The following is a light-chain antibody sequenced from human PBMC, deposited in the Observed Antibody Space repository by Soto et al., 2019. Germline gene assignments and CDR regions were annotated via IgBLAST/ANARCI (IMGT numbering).Light chain of an antibody. CDR1: QNIYSN. J-gene: IGKJ1*01. CDR2: RAS. V-gene: IGKV3-15*01. CDR3: LQYHNLCA. Sequence: IVMTQSPATLSVSPGERVTLSCRASQNIYSNIAWYQQRPGQAPRLLIYRASTRATGVPARFSGSGSGTKFTLTISSMQSEDFTVYSCLQYHNLCAFGQGTKLDIK.